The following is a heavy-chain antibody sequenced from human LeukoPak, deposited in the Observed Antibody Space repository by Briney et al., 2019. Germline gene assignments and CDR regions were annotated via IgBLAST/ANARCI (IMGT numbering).Heavy chain of an antibody. CDR2: IYTSGST. Sequence: PSETLSLTCTVSGGSISSGSYYWSWIRQPAGKGLEWIGRIYTSGSTNYNPSLKSRVTISLDTSKNQFSLKLSSVTVADTAVYYCASSQWVAPGSYWGQGILVTVSS. CDR3: ASSQWVAPGSY. V-gene: IGHV4-61*02. D-gene: IGHD1-26*01. J-gene: IGHJ4*02. CDR1: GGSISSGSYY.